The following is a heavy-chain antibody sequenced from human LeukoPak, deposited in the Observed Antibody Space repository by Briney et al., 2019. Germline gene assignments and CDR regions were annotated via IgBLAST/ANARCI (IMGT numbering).Heavy chain of an antibody. Sequence: PGGSQRLSCVASAFTFARHWMSWVRQAPGKPLEWVATIRQDGGAKYIISRDNARNSLSLQMDSLRVEDTAVYYCARLPGEFTIYDYWGQGTLVTVSS. CDR2: IRQDGGAK. D-gene: IGHD3-3*01. CDR1: AFTFARHW. CDR3: ARLPGEFTIYDY. J-gene: IGHJ4*02. V-gene: IGHV3-7*01.